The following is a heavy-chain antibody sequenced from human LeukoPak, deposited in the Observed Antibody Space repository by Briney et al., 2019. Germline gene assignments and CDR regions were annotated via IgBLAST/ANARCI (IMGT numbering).Heavy chain of an antibody. CDR2: ISAYNGNT. V-gene: IGHV1-18*01. J-gene: IGHJ4*02. CDR3: ARDGQGDY. Sequence: ASVKVSCKASGYTFTSYGVSWVRQAPGQGLEWMGWISAYNGNTKYAQNLQGRVTMTTGTSTTTAYMELRSLRSDDTAVYYCARDGQGDYWGQGTLVTVSS. CDR1: GYTFTSYG.